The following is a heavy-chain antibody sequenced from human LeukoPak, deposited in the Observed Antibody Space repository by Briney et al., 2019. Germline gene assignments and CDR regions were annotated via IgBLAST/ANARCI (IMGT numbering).Heavy chain of an antibody. CDR1: GGSMTGHY. Sequence: TETLSLTCTVSGGSMTGHYWSWIRQPPGKGLEWIGYIYYGGSATYNPSLRGRVTISVDTSKIQFSLRLSSVTAADTAVYYCARFPSGTTPEYWFDPWGQGTLVTVSS. D-gene: IGHD1-7*01. J-gene: IGHJ5*02. V-gene: IGHV4-59*11. CDR3: ARFPSGTTPEYWFDP. CDR2: IYYGGSA.